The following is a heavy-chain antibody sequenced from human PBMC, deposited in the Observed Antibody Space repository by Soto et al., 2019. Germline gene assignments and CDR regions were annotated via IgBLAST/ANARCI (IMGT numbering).Heavy chain of an antibody. CDR3: AKDDDYVWGSYRPPPPLDY. CDR1: GFTFSSYA. CDR2: ISGSGGST. Sequence: GGSLRLSCAASGFTFSSYAMSWVRQAPGKGLEWVSAISGSGGSTYYADSVKGRFTISRDNSKNTLYLQMNSLRAEDTAVYYCAKDDDYVWGSYRPPPPLDYWGQGXLVTVYS. V-gene: IGHV3-23*01. D-gene: IGHD3-16*02. J-gene: IGHJ4*02.